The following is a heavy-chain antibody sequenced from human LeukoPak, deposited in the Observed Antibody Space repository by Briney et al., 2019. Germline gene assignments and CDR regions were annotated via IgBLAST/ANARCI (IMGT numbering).Heavy chain of an antibody. CDR3: ARVSHYGSGSSPFDY. D-gene: IGHD3-10*01. J-gene: IGHJ4*02. CDR1: GGSFSGYY. Sequence: SETLSLTCAVYGGSFSGYYWSWIRQPPGKGLEWIGEINHSGSTNYNPSLKSRVTISVDTSKNQFSLKLSSVTAADTAVYYCARVSHYGSGSSPFDYWGQGTLVTVSS. CDR2: INHSGST. V-gene: IGHV4-34*01.